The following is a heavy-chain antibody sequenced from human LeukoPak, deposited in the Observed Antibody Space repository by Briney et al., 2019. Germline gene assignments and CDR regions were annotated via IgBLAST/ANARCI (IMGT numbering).Heavy chain of an antibody. D-gene: IGHD2-21*01. CDR1: GFSFSKYA. Sequence: PGGSLRLSCAASGFSFSKYAMHWVRQAPGKGLEWVAVISFDETKKYYADSVKGRFTISRDNSNNTLFLQMNSVKTEDTAVYFCARMKVIKGASLDHWGQGSLVTVSS. CDR3: ARMKVIKGASLDH. CDR2: ISFDETKK. V-gene: IGHV3-30-3*01. J-gene: IGHJ5*02.